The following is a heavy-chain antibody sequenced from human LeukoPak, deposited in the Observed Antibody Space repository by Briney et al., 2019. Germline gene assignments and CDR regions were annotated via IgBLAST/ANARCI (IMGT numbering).Heavy chain of an antibody. V-gene: IGHV4-31*11. CDR2: IYYSGST. CDR1: GGSISSGGYY. Sequence: SAALSLTFAVSGGSISSGGYYWSWIRRHPGKGLEWIGYIYYSGSTYYNPSLKSRVTISVDTSKNQFSLKLSSVTAADTAVYYCARAAPYFLRYYYYYMDVWGKGTTVTVSS. J-gene: IGHJ6*03. CDR3: ARAAPYFLRYYYYYMDV. D-gene: IGHD2-15*01.